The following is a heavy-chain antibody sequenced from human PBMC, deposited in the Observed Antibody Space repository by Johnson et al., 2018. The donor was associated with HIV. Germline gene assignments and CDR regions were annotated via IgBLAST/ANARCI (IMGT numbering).Heavy chain of an antibody. CDR2: IRYDGSKK. D-gene: IGHD3-3*01. V-gene: IGHV3-30*02. J-gene: IGHJ3*02. CDR1: GFTFSSYG. Sequence: QVQLVESGGGVVKPGGSLRLSCAASGFTFSSYGMHWVRQAPGKGLAWVAFIRYDGSKKYYADSVKGRFTISRDNSKNTLYLQMNSLRAEDTAVYYCAKEYYNFWSGPDAFDIWGQGTMVTVSS. CDR3: AKEYYNFWSGPDAFDI.